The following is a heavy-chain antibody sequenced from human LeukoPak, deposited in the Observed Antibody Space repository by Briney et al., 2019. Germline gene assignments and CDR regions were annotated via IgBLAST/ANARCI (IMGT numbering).Heavy chain of an antibody. CDR3: ARGRGGPLAAAGTEVRYYFDS. CDR2: IYHSGST. CDR1: GYSISSAYS. Sequence: SETLSLTCAVSGYSISSAYSWGWIRQPPGKGLEWIATIYHSGSTYYNPYLQSRVTISVDTSENQFSLNLNSVTAADTAVYYCARGRGGPLAAAGTEVRYYFDSWGQGTLVTVSS. J-gene: IGHJ4*02. D-gene: IGHD6-13*01. V-gene: IGHV4-38-2*01.